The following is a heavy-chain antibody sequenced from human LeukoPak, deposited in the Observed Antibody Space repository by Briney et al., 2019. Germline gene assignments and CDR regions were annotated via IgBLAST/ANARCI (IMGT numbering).Heavy chain of an antibody. Sequence: PSASVKVSCKAAGYTFTGYYMHWVRQAPGQGLEWMGWINPNSGSTNYAQKFQGRVTMTRNTSISTAYMELSSLRSEDTAVYYCARGGSGSYYDYFDYWGQGTLVTVSS. CDR2: INPNSGST. CDR3: ARGGSGSYYDYFDY. D-gene: IGHD1-26*01. CDR1: GYTFTGYY. V-gene: IGHV1-2*02. J-gene: IGHJ4*02.